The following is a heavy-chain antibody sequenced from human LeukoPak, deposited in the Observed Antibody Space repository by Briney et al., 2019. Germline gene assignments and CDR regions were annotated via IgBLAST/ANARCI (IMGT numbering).Heavy chain of an antibody. D-gene: IGHD2-2*01. Sequence: SQTLSLTCTVSGGSISSGTHYWSWIRQPAGKGLEWIGRIYTSGSTNYNPSLKSRVTISVDTSKNQFSLKLSSVTAADTAVYYCARDLAPCSSTSCYPYFDYWGQGTLVTVSS. J-gene: IGHJ4*02. CDR2: IYTSGST. V-gene: IGHV4-61*02. CDR1: GGSISSGTHY. CDR3: ARDLAPCSSTSCYPYFDY.